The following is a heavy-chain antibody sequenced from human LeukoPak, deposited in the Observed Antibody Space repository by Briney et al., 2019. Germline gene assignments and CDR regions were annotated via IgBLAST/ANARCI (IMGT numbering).Heavy chain of an antibody. CDR2: IIPIFGTA. CDR3: ARTVGVEGPFDY. J-gene: IGHJ4*02. V-gene: IGHV1-69*05. Sequence: SVKVSCKASGGTFSSYATSWVRQAPGQGLEWMGGIIPIFGTANYAQKFQGRVTITTDESTSTAYMELSSLRSEDTAVYYCARTVGVEGPFDYWGQGTLVTVSS. D-gene: IGHD1-26*01. CDR1: GGTFSSYA.